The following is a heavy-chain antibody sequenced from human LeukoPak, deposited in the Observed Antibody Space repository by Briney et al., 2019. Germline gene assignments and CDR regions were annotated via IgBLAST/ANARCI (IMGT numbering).Heavy chain of an antibody. V-gene: IGHV1-69*13. J-gene: IGHJ2*01. D-gene: IGHD6-19*01. CDR1: GGTFSSYA. Sequence: SVKVSCKASGGTFSSYAISWVRQAPGQGLEWMGGIIPIFGTANYAQKFQDRVTITADESTSTAYMELSSLRSEDTAVYYCARSRGSLTGYSSGWYWYFDLWGRGTLVTVSS. CDR3: ARSRGSLTGYSSGWYWYFDL. CDR2: IIPIFGTA.